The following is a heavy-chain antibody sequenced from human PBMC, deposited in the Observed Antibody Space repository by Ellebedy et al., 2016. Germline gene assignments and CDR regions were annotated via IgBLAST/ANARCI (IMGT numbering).Heavy chain of an antibody. CDR1: GFTFKTYA. D-gene: IGHD2-21*01. J-gene: IGHJ2*01. Sequence: GGSLRLXCAASGFTFKTYAVSWVRQAPGEGLEWVSTLSGSGPKTYYADSVQGRFTISRDNSKSTLYLQMNSLRAEDTAVYYCAKHETDGDYYFDLWGRGTLVTVSS. CDR2: LSGSGPKT. V-gene: IGHV3-23*01. CDR3: AKHETDGDYYFDL.